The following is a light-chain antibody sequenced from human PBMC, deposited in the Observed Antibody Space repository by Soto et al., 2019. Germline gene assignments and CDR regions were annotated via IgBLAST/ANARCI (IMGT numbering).Light chain of an antibody. CDR1: SSDVGGFNF. CDR2: DVS. CDR3: SSYTSSTTPYV. V-gene: IGLV2-14*03. Sequence: QSVLTQPASVSGSPGQSITISCTGTSSDVGGFNFVSWYQHHPGKAPKLMIYDVSDRPSGVSTRFSGSKSGDTASLTISGLQAEDEADYYCSSYTSSTTPYVFGNGTKVTVL. J-gene: IGLJ1*01.